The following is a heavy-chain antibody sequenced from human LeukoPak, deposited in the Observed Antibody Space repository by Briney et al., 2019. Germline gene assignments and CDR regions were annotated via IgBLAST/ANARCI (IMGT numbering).Heavy chain of an antibody. CDR3: ARDHAFDI. J-gene: IGHJ3*02. CDR1: GFTFSSYG. V-gene: IGHV3-30*03. CDR2: ISYDGSNK. Sequence: PGGSLRLTCAAPGFTFSSYGMHGVRQAPGKGLEWVAVISYDGSNKYYADSVKGRFTISRDNSKNTLYLQMNSLRAEDTAVYYCARDHAFDIWGQGTMVTVSS.